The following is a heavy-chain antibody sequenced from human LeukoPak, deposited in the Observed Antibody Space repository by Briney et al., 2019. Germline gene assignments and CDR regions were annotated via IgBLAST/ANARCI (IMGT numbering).Heavy chain of an antibody. CDR1: GYTFTSYG. CDR2: MNPNSGNT. D-gene: IGHD3-22*01. J-gene: IGHJ4*02. V-gene: IGHV1-8*02. Sequence: VASVKVSCKASGYTFTSYGISGVRQATGQGLEWMGWMNPNSGNTGYAQKFQGRVTMTRNTSISTAYMELSSLRSEDTAVYYCARAVNYYDSSGYYSPADYWGQGTLVTVSS. CDR3: ARAVNYYDSSGYYSPADY.